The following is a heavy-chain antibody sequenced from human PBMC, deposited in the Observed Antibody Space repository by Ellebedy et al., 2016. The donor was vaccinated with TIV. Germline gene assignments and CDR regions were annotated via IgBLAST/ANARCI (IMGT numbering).Heavy chain of an antibody. CDR1: GSSSSDYY. CDR3: ARISSGRSFYGMDV. Sequence: GESLKISXAAPGSSSSDYYMSWIRQTPGKGLEWVSYISDSGSMIHYADSVKGRFTISRDNSKNSLYLQMNNLRAEDTAVYYCARISSGRSFYGMDVWGQGTTVTVSS. D-gene: IGHD6-19*01. CDR2: ISDSGSMI. V-gene: IGHV3-11*01. J-gene: IGHJ6*02.